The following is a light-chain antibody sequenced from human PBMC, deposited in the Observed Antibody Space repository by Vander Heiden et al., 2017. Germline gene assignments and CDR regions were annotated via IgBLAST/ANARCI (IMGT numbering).Light chain of an antibody. V-gene: IGKV1-8*01. Sequence: IRMTQSPSSFSASTGDRVTITCRASQVISSYLAWYQQKPGKAPKLLIYAASTLQSGVPSRFSGSGSGTDFTLTISCLQSEDFATYYCQQDDSYPRTFGQGTKVEIK. CDR2: AAS. CDR1: QVISSY. CDR3: QQDDSYPRT. J-gene: IGKJ1*01.